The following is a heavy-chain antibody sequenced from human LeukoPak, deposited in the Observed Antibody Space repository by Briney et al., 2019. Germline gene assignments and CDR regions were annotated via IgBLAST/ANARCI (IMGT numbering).Heavy chain of an antibody. CDR1: GGSISSSSYH. V-gene: IGHV4-39*07. CDR3: ARGVGGPYDSSGYENSNWFDP. D-gene: IGHD3-22*01. J-gene: IGHJ5*02. CDR2: IYYSGST. Sequence: SETLSLTCTVSGGSISSSSYHWGWIRQPPGKGLEWIGSIYYSGSTYYNPSLKSRVTVSVDTSKNQFSLKLSSVTAADTAVYYCARGVGGPYDSSGYENSNWFDPWGQGTLVTVSS.